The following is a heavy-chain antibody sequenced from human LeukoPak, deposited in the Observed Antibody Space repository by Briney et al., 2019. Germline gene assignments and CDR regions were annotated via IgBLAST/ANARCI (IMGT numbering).Heavy chain of an antibody. D-gene: IGHD6-13*01. Sequence: ASVKVSCKASGYTFTNYAMNWVRQAPGQGLEWMGWINTNTGNPTYAQGFTGRFVFSLDTSVSTAYLQISSLKAEDTAMYYCARERRSSNPGEQQLVRAFDIWGQGTMVTVSS. CDR1: GYTFTNYA. CDR3: ARERRSSNPGEQQLVRAFDI. J-gene: IGHJ3*02. V-gene: IGHV7-4-1*02. CDR2: INTNTGNP.